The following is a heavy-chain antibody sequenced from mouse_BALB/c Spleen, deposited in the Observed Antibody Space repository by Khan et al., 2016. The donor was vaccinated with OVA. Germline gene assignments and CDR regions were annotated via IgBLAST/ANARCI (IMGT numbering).Heavy chain of an antibody. J-gene: IGHJ1*01. Sequence: VELVESGPGLVKPSQSLFLACSITGFPITSGYYWIWIRQSPGKPLEWMGYIIHSGETFYNPSLQSPISITRETSKNQFFLQLNSVTTEDTAMXYCAGDIYSYLYFDVCGSGTTVTVSS. CDR2: IIHSGET. CDR1: GFPITSGYY. D-gene: IGHD2-1*01. CDR3: AGDIYSYLYFDV. V-gene: IGHV12-3*02.